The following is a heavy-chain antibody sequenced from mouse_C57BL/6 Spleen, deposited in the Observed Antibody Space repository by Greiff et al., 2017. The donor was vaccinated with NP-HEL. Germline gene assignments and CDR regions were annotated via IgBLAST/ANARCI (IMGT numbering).Heavy chain of an antibody. CDR2: ISYSGST. J-gene: IGHJ2*01. Sequence: DVKLQESGPGMVKPSQSLSLTCTVTGYSITSGYDWHWIRHFPGNKLEWMGYISYSGSTNYNPSLKSRIPITHDTSTNHFFLKLNSVTTEDTATYYCARDQVYYYGYGYWGQSPTLTVST. V-gene: IGHV3-1*01. CDR1: GYSITSGYD. CDR3: ARDQVYYYGYGY. D-gene: IGHD1-2*01.